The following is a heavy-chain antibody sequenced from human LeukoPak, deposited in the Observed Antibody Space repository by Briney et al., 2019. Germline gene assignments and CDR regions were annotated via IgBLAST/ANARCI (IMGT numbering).Heavy chain of an antibody. Sequence: GGSLRLSCTASGFNLSYYSMSWVRQAPGKGLEWVANIKQDGSDKHYVDSVKGRFTISRDNGKNSLYLQMNSLRAEDTAVYYCARYNWLEFWGQGTLVTVSS. CDR2: IKQDGSDK. V-gene: IGHV3-7*01. J-gene: IGHJ5*01. CDR3: ARYNWLEF. CDR1: GFNLSYYS.